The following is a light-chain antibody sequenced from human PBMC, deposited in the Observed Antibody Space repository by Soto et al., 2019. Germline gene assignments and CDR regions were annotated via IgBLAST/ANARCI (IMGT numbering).Light chain of an antibody. CDR2: AAS. CDR1: QSVSNSY. Sequence: TVLMQSPGTLSLSPGERATLSCRASQSVSNSYIAWYQQKRGQTPRLLIYAASSRATGIPDRFSGSGSGTDYTLTISRLESEDFAVYYCHQYSSSPITFGQGTRLEIK. CDR3: HQYSSSPIT. J-gene: IGKJ5*01. V-gene: IGKV3-20*01.